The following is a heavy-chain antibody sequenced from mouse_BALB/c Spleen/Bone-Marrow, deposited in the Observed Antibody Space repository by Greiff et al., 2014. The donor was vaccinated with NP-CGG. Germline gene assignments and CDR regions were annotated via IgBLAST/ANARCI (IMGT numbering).Heavy chain of an antibody. V-gene: IGHV5-9-3*01. D-gene: IGHD2-3*01. CDR3: ARRDGYLDH. J-gene: IGHJ2*01. CDR2: ISSGGSYT. Sequence: EVKLVESGGGLVKPGGSLKLSCAASGFTFSSYAMSWVRQTPEKRLEWVATISSGGSYTYYPDSVKGRFTISRDNAKNTLYLQMSSLRSEDTAMYYCARRDGYLDHWGQGTTLTVSS. CDR1: GFTFSSYA.